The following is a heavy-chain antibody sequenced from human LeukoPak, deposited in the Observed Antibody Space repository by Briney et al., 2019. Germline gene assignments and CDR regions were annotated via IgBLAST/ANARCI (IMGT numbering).Heavy chain of an antibody. V-gene: IGHV4-39*07. Sequence: SETLSLTCTVSGYSISSSIYYWGWIRQPPGKGLEWIGNIYYSGSTYYNPSLQSRVTISVDTSKNQFSLKLSSVTAADTAVYYCARTGGSFYFYYYMDVWGKGTTVTVSS. CDR1: GYSISSSIYY. CDR3: ARTGGSFYFYYYMDV. CDR2: IYYSGST. J-gene: IGHJ6*03. D-gene: IGHD1-26*01.